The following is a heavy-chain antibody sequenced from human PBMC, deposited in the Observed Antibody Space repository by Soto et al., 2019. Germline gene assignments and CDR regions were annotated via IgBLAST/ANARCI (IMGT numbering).Heavy chain of an antibody. D-gene: IGHD2-8*01. CDR1: GGSISSYY. CDR2: INYSGST. J-gene: IGHJ3*02. V-gene: IGHV4-59*12. CDR3: ARGKGRYCTNGVCLGAFDI. Sequence: PSETLSLTCTVSGGSISSYYWSWIRQPPGKGLEWIGYINYSGSTNYNPSLKSRVTISVDTSKNQFSLKLSSVTAADTAVYYCARGKGRYCTNGVCLGAFDIWGQGTMVTVS.